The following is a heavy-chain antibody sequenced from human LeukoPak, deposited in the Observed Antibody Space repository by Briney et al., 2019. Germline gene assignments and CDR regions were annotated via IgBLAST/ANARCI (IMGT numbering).Heavy chain of an antibody. V-gene: IGHV1-69*06. CDR3: ARGSIQLWQTTDV. J-gene: IGHJ4*02. CDR2: IIPIFGTA. CDR1: GGTFSSYA. Sequence: VASVKVSCKASGGTFSSYAISWVRQAPGQGLEWMGGIIPIFGTANYAQKFQGRVTITADKSTSTAYMELSSLRSEDTAVYYCARGSIQLWQTTDVWGQGTLVTVSS. D-gene: IGHD5-18*01.